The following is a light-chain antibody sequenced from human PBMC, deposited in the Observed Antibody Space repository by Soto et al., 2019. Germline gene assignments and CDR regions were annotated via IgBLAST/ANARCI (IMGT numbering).Light chain of an antibody. CDR2: GAS. Sequence: EVVMTQSPATVSVSPGEGVTLSCRASQTISNDLAWYQQKPGQAPRLLIYGASTRATGVPARFSGGGSGTEFTLTISSLQSEDFAFYYCQQNNKWPPVTFGGGTKVDI. J-gene: IGKJ4*01. V-gene: IGKV3-15*01. CDR1: QTISND. CDR3: QQNNKWPPVT.